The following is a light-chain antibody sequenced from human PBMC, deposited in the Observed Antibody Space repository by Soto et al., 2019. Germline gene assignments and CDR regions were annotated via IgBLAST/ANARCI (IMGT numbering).Light chain of an antibody. CDR2: GVS. V-gene: IGLV2-14*03. CDR3: SSYTSRSLVV. CDR1: SSDVGAYNY. Sequence: QSVLTQPASVSGSPGQSITISCTGTSSDVGAYNYVSWYQQHPAKVPKLLIYGVSNRPSGVSDRFSGFKSGNTASLTISGLQAEDEADYYCSSYTSRSLVVFGGGTKLTVL. J-gene: IGLJ2*01.